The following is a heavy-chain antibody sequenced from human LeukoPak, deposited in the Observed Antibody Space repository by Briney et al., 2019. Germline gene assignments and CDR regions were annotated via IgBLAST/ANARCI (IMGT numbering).Heavy chain of an antibody. CDR1: GYTFTSYY. Sequence: ASVKVSCKASGYTFTSYYMHWVRQAPGQGLEWMGIINPSGGSTSYAQKFQGRVTMTRDTPTSTVYMELSSLRSEDTAVYYCATSVVVVAALDYWGQGTLVTVSS. CDR2: INPSGGST. V-gene: IGHV1-46*01. J-gene: IGHJ4*02. D-gene: IGHD2-15*01. CDR3: ATSVVVVAALDY.